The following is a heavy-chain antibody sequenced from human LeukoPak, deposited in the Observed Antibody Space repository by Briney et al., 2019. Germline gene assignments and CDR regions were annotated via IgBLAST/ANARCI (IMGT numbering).Heavy chain of an antibody. CDR3: VARGADC. D-gene: IGHD1-26*01. CDR1: GFTVSNNY. V-gene: IGHV3-53*01. J-gene: IGHJ4*02. Sequence: PGGSLRLSCAASGFTVSNNYMNWVRQAPGKGPEWVSLISSGGNTYYSDSVKGRFTISRDNSKNTLYLQMNSLRAEDTAVYYCVARGADCWGQGTLVTVSS. CDR2: ISSGGNT.